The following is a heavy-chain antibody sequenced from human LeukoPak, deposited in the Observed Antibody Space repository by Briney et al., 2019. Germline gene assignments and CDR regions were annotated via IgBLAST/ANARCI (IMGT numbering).Heavy chain of an antibody. J-gene: IGHJ4*02. CDR1: GFTFSSYS. V-gene: IGHV3-7*01. CDR2: IKQDGSEK. Sequence: GGSLRLSCAASGFTFSSYSMNWVRQAPGKGLEWVANIKQDGSEKYYVDSVKGRFTISRDNAKNSLYLQMNSLRAEDTAVYYCARGGKMSWYYFDYWGQGTLVTVSS. D-gene: IGHD6-13*01. CDR3: ARGGKMSWYYFDY.